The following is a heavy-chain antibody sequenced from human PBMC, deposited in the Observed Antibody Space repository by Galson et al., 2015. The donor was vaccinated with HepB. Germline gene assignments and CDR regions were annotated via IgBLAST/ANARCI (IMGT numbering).Heavy chain of an antibody. CDR2: ISYDGSNE. CDR3: ARAALTTATYWFDP. D-gene: IGHD2-21*02. V-gene: IGHV3-30-3*01. Sequence: SLRLSCAASGFTFSSYAMHWVRQAPGKGLEWVAVISYDGSNEFYADSVKGRFTIFRDNSKNTLHLQMSSLRAEDTAVYYCARAALTTATYWFDPWGQGTLVTASS. J-gene: IGHJ5*02. CDR1: GFTFSSYA.